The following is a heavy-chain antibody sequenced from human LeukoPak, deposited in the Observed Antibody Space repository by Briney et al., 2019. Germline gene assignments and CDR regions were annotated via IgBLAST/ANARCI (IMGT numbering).Heavy chain of an antibody. CDR3: ARARYTSGWETLDY. CDR2: ISSSGSIK. V-gene: IGHV3-48*03. CDR1: GFAFNSYE. D-gene: IGHD6-19*01. Sequence: AGGSLRLSCIASGFAFNSYEMNWVRQAPGKGLEWVSYISSSGSIKHHADSVKGRFTISRDNAKNSLYLQMNSLRAEDTAVYYCARARYTSGWETLDYWGQGTLVTVSS. J-gene: IGHJ4*02.